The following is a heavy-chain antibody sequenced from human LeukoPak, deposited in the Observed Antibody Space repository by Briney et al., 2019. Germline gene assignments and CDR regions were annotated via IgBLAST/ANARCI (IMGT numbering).Heavy chain of an antibody. CDR2: IKQDGSEK. CDR1: GFTFSSYS. V-gene: IGHV3-7*01. Sequence: PGGSLRLSCAASGFTFSSYSMNWVRQAPGKGLEWVANIKQDGSEKYYVDSVKGRFTISRDNAKNSLYLQLNGLRAEDTAVYYCARHSGTYFDYWGQGTLVTVSS. J-gene: IGHJ4*02. D-gene: IGHD1-26*01. CDR3: ARHSGTYFDY.